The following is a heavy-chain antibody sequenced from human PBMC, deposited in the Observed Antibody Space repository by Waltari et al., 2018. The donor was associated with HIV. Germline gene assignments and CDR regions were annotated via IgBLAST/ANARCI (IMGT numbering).Heavy chain of an antibody. CDR1: GGSISSGGYS. D-gene: IGHD2-2*01. J-gene: IGHJ3*02. V-gene: IGHV4-31*03. CDR3: VRDDERYCSSTSCFLGAFDI. Sequence: QVQLQESGPGLVKPSQTLSLTCTVSGGSISSGGYSWSWIRQHPGKGLEWIGYIYYSGSTYYNPSLKSRVTISVDMSKNQFSLKLSSVTAADTAVYYCVRDDERYCSSTSCFLGAFDIWGQGTMVTVSS. CDR2: IYYSGST.